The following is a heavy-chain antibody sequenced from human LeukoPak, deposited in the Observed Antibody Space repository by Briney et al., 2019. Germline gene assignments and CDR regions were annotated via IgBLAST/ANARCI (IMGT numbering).Heavy chain of an antibody. J-gene: IGHJ6*02. CDR2: ISDGAGRT. CDR3: ASRPTGRYYYYGMDV. CDR1: GFTFSTYA. Sequence: GGSLRLSCAASGFTFSTYAMNWVRQAPGKGLEWVSGISDGAGRTWYADSVKGRFTISRDNSKNTLYLQMNSLRAEDTAVYYCASRPTGRYYYYGMDVWGQGTTVTVSS. V-gene: IGHV3-23*01. D-gene: IGHD1-26*01.